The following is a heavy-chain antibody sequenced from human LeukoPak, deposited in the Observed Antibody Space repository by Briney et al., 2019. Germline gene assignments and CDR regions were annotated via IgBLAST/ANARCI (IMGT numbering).Heavy chain of an antibody. CDR3: VRDGGVSGYDLLDY. CDR2: INQDGSEE. J-gene: IGHJ4*02. D-gene: IGHD5-12*01. Sequence: GGSLRLSCAPSGFTFSNYWMSWVRQAPGKGLEWVAHINQDGSEEHYMDSMKARFIISRDNAKNSLSLQMDSLRAEDTAVYYCVRDGGVSGYDLLDYWGQGTLVTVSS. CDR1: GFTFSNYW. V-gene: IGHV3-7*01.